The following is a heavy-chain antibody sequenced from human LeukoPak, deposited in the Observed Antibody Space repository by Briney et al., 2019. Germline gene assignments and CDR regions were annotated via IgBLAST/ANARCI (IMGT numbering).Heavy chain of an antibody. CDR1: GDSVSSSTAA. J-gene: IGHJ4*02. CDR2: TYYRSKWYN. V-gene: IGHV6-1*01. Sequence: SQTLSLTCAISGDSVSSSTAAWNWIRQSPSRGLEWLGRTYYRSKWYNDYAVSVKSQITINPDTSKNQFSLQLNSVTPEDTAVYYCARGGVRGAAPLYYFDYWGQGTLVTVSS. CDR3: ARGGVRGAAPLYYFDY. D-gene: IGHD3-10*01.